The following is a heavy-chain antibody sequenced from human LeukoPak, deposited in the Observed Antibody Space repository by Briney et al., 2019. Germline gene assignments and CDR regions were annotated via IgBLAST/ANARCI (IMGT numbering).Heavy chain of an antibody. J-gene: IGHJ3*02. CDR3: ARGRVQLTQKSEHGRRETRAFDI. V-gene: IGHV4-34*01. CDR1: GGSFSGYY. CDR2: INHSGST. D-gene: IGHD5-18*01. Sequence: SETLSLTCAVYGGSFSGYYWSWIRQPPGKGLEWIGEINHSGSTNYNPSLKSRVTISVDTSKNQFSLKLSSVAAADTAVYYCARGRVQLTQKSEHGRRETRAFDIWGQGTMVTVSS.